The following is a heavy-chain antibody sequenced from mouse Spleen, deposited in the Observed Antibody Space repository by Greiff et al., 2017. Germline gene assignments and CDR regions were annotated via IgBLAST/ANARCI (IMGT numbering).Heavy chain of an antibody. D-gene: IGHD4-1*01. CDR3: ARRKLGYAMDY. J-gene: IGHJ4*01. V-gene: IGHV1-55*01. CDR1: GYTFTSYW. Sequence: QVQLQQSGAELVKPGASVKMSCKASGYTFTSYWITWVKQRPGQGLEWIGDIYPGSGSTNYNEKFKSKATLTVDTSSSTAYMQLSSLTSEDSAVYYCARRKLGYAMDYWGQGTSVTVSS. CDR2: IYPGSGST.